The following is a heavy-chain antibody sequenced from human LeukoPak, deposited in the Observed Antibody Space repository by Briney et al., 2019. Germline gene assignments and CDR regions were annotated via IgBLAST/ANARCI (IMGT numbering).Heavy chain of an antibody. CDR2: IYHSGST. CDR1: SYSLSSGYY. V-gene: IGHV4-38-2*01. Sequence: SQTLSLTCAVSSYSLSSGYYWGGIRQPPGKGVEGIGSIYHSGSTFYNPSLKKRVTISVDTSNNQYSLKLSSVTAADTALYYCARHISRYSYPDYWGQGTLVTVSS. J-gene: IGHJ4*02. CDR3: ARHISRYSYPDY. D-gene: IGHD5-18*01.